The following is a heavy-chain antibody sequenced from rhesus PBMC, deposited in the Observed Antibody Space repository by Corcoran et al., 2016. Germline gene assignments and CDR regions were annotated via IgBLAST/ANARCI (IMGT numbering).Heavy chain of an antibody. Sequence: QVQLQESGPGLVKPSETLSLTCAVSGASSNSNHWSWIRQPPGSGQEWIGPISSVSETPDYNPSLKSRVTISTDTSKNQFSLKLSSVIAADTAGYYCARGSSGWTRYYFDYWGQGVLVTVSS. CDR2: ISSVSETP. J-gene: IGHJ4*01. CDR1: GASSNSNH. V-gene: IGHV4-160*01. D-gene: IGHD6-31*01. CDR3: ARGSSGWTRYYFDY.